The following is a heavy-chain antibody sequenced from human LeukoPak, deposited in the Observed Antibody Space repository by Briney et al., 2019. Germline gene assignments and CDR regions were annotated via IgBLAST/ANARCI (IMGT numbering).Heavy chain of an antibody. CDR3: ARDGGRYYYLDY. J-gene: IGHJ4*02. Sequence: SETLSLTCTVSGGSVSSGNYYWSWIRQPPGTGLEWIGYIYYSGSTNYNPSLKSRVTISVDTSKNQFSLKLSSVTAADTAVYYCARDGGRYYYLDYWGQGTLVTVSS. D-gene: IGHD3-10*01. V-gene: IGHV4-61*01. CDR1: GGSVSSGNYY. CDR2: IYYSGST.